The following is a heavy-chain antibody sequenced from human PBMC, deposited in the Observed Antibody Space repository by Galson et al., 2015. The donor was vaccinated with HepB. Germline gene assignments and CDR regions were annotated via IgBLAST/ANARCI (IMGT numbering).Heavy chain of an antibody. CDR2: INAGNGNT. Sequence: CKASGYTFTSYAMHWVRQAPGQRLEWMGWINAGNGNTKYSQKFQGRVTITRDTSASTAYMELSSLRSEDTAVYYCARVGIVATITGYYYYYGMDVWGQGTTVTVSS. J-gene: IGHJ6*02. V-gene: IGHV1-3*01. CDR3: ARVGIVATITGYYYYYGMDV. D-gene: IGHD5-12*01. CDR1: GYTFTSYA.